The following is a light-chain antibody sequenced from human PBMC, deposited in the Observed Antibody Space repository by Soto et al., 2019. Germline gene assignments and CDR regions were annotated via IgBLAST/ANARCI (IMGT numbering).Light chain of an antibody. CDR2: GAS. Sequence: EIVLTQSPGTLSLSPGERATLSCRTSQNVRSSHLAWYQQKPGQAPRLLIHGASSRAAGIPDRFSGSGSGTDFTLTISRLEPEDFAAYYCQQYGSSPLTFGQGTKVDIK. J-gene: IGKJ1*01. CDR1: QNVRSSH. V-gene: IGKV3-20*01. CDR3: QQYGSSPLT.